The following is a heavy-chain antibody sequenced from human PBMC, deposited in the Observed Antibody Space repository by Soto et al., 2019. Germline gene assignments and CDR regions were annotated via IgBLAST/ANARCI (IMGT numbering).Heavy chain of an antibody. CDR2: ISYDGSNK. D-gene: IGHD3-3*01. V-gene: IGHV3-30-3*01. CDR3: ARGGLYDFWSGYRDYGMDV. Sequence: VGSLRLSCAASGFTFSSYAMHWVRQAPGKGLEWVAVISYDGSNKYYADSVKGRFTISRDNSKNTLYLQMNSLRAEDTAVYYCARGGLYDFWSGYRDYGMDVWGQGTTVTVSS. CDR1: GFTFSSYA. J-gene: IGHJ6*02.